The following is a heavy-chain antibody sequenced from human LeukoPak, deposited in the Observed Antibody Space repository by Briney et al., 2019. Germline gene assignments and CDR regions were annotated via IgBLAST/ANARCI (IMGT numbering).Heavy chain of an antibody. D-gene: IGHD2-21*01. CDR3: ARDSSEFRSLIPH. CDR2: ITPLFGTA. J-gene: IGHJ1*01. CDR1: GGTFSNYA. Sequence: SVKVSCKASGGTFSNYAISWARQAPGQGLEWMGGITPLFGTAKYAQKFQGRVTITADESTSTAYMELSSLRSEDTAVYYCARDSSEFRSLIPHWGQGTLVTVSS. V-gene: IGHV1-69*13.